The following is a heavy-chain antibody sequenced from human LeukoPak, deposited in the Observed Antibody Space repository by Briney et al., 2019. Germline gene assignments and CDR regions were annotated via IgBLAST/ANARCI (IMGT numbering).Heavy chain of an antibody. Sequence: GGSLRLSCAASGFTFSSYAMNWVRQAPGKGLEWVSGISGSGGSTYYADSVKGRFTISRDNSKNTLYLQMNSLRAEDTAVYYCAKDSAEYYYDSSGYYFFDYWGQGTLVTVSS. J-gene: IGHJ4*02. CDR3: AKDSAEYYYDSSGYYFFDY. D-gene: IGHD3-22*01. CDR2: ISGSGGST. CDR1: GFTFSSYA. V-gene: IGHV3-23*01.